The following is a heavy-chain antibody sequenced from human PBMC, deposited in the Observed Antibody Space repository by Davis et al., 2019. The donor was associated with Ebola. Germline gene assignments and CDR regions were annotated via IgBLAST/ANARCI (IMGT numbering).Heavy chain of an antibody. CDR3: ARGHTLTAVSNWFDP. CDR2: ILYSGSI. V-gene: IGHV4-59*01. CDR1: GGSFSGYY. D-gene: IGHD2-2*01. Sequence: SETLSLTCAVYGGSFSGYYWSWIRQSPGKGLEWIGYILYSGSIKYNPSLRSRVTMSIDTSKNQFSLKLSSVTAADTAVYFCARGHTLTAVSNWFDPWGQGTLVTVSS. J-gene: IGHJ5*02.